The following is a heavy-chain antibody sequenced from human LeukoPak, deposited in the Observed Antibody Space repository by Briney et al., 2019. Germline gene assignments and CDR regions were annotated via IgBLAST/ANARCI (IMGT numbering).Heavy chain of an antibody. D-gene: IGHD3-22*01. Sequence: ASVKVSCKASGYTFTSYYMHWVRQAPGQGLEWMGIINPSGGSTSYAQKFQGRVTMTRDTSTSTVYMELSSLRSEDTAVYYCARGPSYYYDSSGYYYVGRPYYYYMDVWGKGTTVTISS. CDR2: INPSGGST. CDR3: ARGPSYYYDSSGYYYVGRPYYYYMDV. V-gene: IGHV1-46*01. J-gene: IGHJ6*03. CDR1: GYTFTSYY.